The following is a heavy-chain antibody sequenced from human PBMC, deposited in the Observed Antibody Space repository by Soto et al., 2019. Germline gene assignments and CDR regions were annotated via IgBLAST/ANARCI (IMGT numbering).Heavy chain of an antibody. D-gene: IGHD2-21*02. CDR2: INAGNGNT. Sequence: GASVKGSCKASGYTFTSYAMHWVRQAPGQRLEWMGWINAGNGNTKYSQKFQGRVTITRDTSASTAYMELSSLRSEDTAVYYCARNIGEFHIVVVTATRKDYGMDVWGQGTTVTVSS. V-gene: IGHV1-3*01. J-gene: IGHJ6*02. CDR3: ARNIGEFHIVVVTATRKDYGMDV. CDR1: GYTFTSYA.